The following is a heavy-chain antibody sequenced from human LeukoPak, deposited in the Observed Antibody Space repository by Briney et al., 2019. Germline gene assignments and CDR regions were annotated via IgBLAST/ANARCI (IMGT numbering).Heavy chain of an antibody. Sequence: GESLKISCKGSGYSFTNYWIGWVRQMPGKGLEWMGIIYPGDSDTRYSPSFQGQVTISADKSINTAYLQLTNLKASDTAMYYCARHRSQPLDLEWYFDLWGRGTLITVSS. CDR3: ARHRSQPLDLEWYFDL. V-gene: IGHV5-51*01. D-gene: IGHD6-13*01. CDR2: IYPGDSDT. CDR1: GYSFTNYW. J-gene: IGHJ2*01.